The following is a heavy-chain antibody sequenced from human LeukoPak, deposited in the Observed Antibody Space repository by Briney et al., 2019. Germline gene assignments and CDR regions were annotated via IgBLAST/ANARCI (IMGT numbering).Heavy chain of an antibody. Sequence: ASVKVSCKASGYTFSNYGISWVRQAPGQGLEWMGWISGYNGNKKYVQKLQGRVTMTTDTSTSTAYMELRSLRSDDTAVYYCARDIRYDSSGCYYYWFDSWGQGTLVTVSS. J-gene: IGHJ5*01. V-gene: IGHV1-18*01. CDR1: GYTFSNYG. D-gene: IGHD3-22*01. CDR2: ISGYNGNK. CDR3: ARDIRYDSSGCYYYWFDS.